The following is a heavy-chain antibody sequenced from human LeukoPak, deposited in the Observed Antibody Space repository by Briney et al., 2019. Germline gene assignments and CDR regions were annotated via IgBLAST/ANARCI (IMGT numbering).Heavy chain of an antibody. CDR1: GFTFSSYA. Sequence: PGGSLRLSCAASGFTFSSYAMHWVRQAPGKGLEWVAVISYDGSNKYYADSVKGRFTISRDNSKNTLYLQMNSLRAEDTAVYYCARDTAGDGAFDIWGQGTMVTVSS. J-gene: IGHJ3*02. CDR3: ARDTAGDGAFDI. D-gene: IGHD7-27*01. CDR2: ISYDGSNK. V-gene: IGHV3-30*04.